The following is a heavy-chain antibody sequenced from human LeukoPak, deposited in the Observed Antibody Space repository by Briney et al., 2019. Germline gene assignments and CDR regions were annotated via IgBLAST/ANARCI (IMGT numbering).Heavy chain of an antibody. CDR3: AREPYYYGSGRTFDY. V-gene: IGHV3-30-3*01. CDR2: ISYDGSNK. CDR1: GFTFSSYA. J-gene: IGHJ4*02. D-gene: IGHD3-10*01. Sequence: GGSLRLSCAASGFTFSSYAMHWVGQAPGKGLEWVAVISYDGSNKYYADSVKGRFTISRDNSKNTLYLQMNSLRAEDTAVYYRAREPYYYGSGRTFDYWGQGTLVTVSS.